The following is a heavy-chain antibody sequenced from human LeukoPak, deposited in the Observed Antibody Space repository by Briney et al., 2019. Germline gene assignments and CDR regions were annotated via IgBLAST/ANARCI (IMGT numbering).Heavy chain of an antibody. CDR1: GFTFSSSA. Sequence: PGGALRLSCAASGFTFSSSAMTWGRQAPGKGLGCVSSISGSGGSTWYAASVRGRFTISRDNSKNKVYLTMNSLRAEDTDGYYCGKRDDSSSWTAFDIWGQGTMVSVSS. CDR2: ISGSGGST. J-gene: IGHJ3*02. CDR3: GKRDDSSSWTAFDI. D-gene: IGHD6-13*01. V-gene: IGHV3-23*01.